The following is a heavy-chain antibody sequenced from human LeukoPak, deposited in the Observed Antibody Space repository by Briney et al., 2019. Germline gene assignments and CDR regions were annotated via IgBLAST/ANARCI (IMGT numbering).Heavy chain of an antibody. Sequence: SETLSLTCAVYGGSFSGYYWSWIRQPPGKGLEWIGEINHSGSTNYNPSLKSRVTISVDTSKNQFSLKLSSVTAADTAVYYCVRFPWLNYYDSSGSLDAFDIWGQGTMVTVPS. CDR2: INHSGST. J-gene: IGHJ3*02. CDR3: VRFPWLNYYDSSGSLDAFDI. D-gene: IGHD3-22*01. V-gene: IGHV4-34*01. CDR1: GGSFSGYY.